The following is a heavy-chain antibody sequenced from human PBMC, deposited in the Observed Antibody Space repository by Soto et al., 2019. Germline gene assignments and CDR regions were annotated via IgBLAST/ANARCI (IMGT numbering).Heavy chain of an antibody. CDR3: ASWGITMVRGVINWFDP. CDR1: GGSISSGDYY. D-gene: IGHD3-10*01. CDR2: IYYSGST. V-gene: IGHV4-30-4*01. Sequence: PSETLCLTCTVSGGSISSGDYYWSWIRQPPGKGLEWIGYIYYSGSTYYNPSLKSRVTISVDTSKNQFSLKLSSVTAADTAVYYCASWGITMVRGVINWFDPWGQGTLVTVSS. J-gene: IGHJ5*02.